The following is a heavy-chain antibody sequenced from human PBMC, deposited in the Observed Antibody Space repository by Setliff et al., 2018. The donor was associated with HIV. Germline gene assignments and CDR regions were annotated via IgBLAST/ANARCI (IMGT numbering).Heavy chain of an antibody. J-gene: IGHJ5*01. V-gene: IGHV4-34*01. CDR1: GGSFSGYX. CDR3: AKSGYFLYNWFDS. D-gene: IGHD3-3*01. CDR2: INHSGST. Sequence: PSETLSLTCAVYGGSFSGYXXXWIRQPPGKGLEWVGEINHSGSTNYIPSLKSRVTISVDTSKNQFSLKLRSVTAADTAVYYCAKSGYFLYNWFDSWGQGTLVTVSS.